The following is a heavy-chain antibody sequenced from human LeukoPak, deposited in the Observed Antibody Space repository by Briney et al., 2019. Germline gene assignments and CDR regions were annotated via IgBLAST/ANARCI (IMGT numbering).Heavy chain of an antibody. CDR2: ISGSGGST. CDR1: GFTFSSYA. Sequence: GGSLRLSCAASGFTFSSYAMSWVRQAPGKGLEWVSAISGSGGSTYYADSVKGRFTISRDNSKNTLYLQMNSLRAEDTVVYYCAKSRSGSANWALQIFDNWGQGTLVTVSS. CDR3: AKSRSGSANWALQIFDN. J-gene: IGHJ4*02. V-gene: IGHV3-23*01. D-gene: IGHD1-1*01.